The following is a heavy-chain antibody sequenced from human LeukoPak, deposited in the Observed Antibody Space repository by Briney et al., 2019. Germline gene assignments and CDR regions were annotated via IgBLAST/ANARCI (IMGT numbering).Heavy chain of an antibody. CDR1: GYTFTGYY. Sequence: GASVKVSCKASGYTFTGYYMHWVLQAPGQGLEWMGIINPSGGSTSYAQKFQGRVTMTRDTSTSTVYMELSSLRSEDTAVYYCARVAGLWSGYRPPYYYYYMDVWGKGTTVTVSS. D-gene: IGHD3-3*01. V-gene: IGHV1-46*03. CDR2: INPSGGST. CDR3: ARVAGLWSGYRPPYYYYYMDV. J-gene: IGHJ6*03.